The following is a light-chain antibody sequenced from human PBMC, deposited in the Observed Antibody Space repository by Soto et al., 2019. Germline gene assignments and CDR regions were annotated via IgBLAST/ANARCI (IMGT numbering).Light chain of an antibody. Sequence: QSALTQPAAVSGSPGQSITISCTGTSSDIGGHNFVSWYQHHPGKAPKLLIYEVSYRASGVSNRFTGSKSANTASLTISGLQDEDEADYSCSSYTTSSDVVFGGGTKLTVL. CDR2: EVS. CDR1: SSDIGGHNF. J-gene: IGLJ2*01. CDR3: SSYTTSSDVV. V-gene: IGLV2-14*01.